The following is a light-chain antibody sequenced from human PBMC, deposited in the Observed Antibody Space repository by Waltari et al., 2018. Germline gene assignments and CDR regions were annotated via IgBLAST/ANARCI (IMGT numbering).Light chain of an antibody. Sequence: QSALTQPASVSGSPGQSITIPCTGTSSDVGCYNYVSWYQQHPGTAPNLMIYDVSKRPSGVSNRFSGSKSGNTASLTISGLQAEDEADYYCSSYTSSSPVVFGGGTKLTVL. J-gene: IGLJ2*01. CDR1: SSDVGCYNY. CDR2: DVS. V-gene: IGLV2-14*03. CDR3: SSYTSSSPVV.